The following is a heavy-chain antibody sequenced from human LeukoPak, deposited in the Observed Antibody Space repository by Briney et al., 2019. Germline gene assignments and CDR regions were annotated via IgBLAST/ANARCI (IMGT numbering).Heavy chain of an antibody. J-gene: IGHJ4*02. CDR2: IYHSGST. CDR3: AREKVGAGVDSDY. V-gene: IGHV4-30-2*01. D-gene: IGHD1-26*01. CDR1: GGSISSGGYY. Sequence: SSETLSLTCTVSGGSISSGGYYWSWIRQPPGKGLEWIGYIYHSGSTYCNPSLKRRVTISVDRSKNQFSLKLSSVTAADTAVYYCAREKVGAGVDSDYWGQGTLVTVSS.